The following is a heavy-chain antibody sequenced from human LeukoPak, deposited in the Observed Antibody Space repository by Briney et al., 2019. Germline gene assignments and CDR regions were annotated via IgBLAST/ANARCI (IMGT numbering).Heavy chain of an antibody. D-gene: IGHD1-7*01. CDR3: ARDFPSFSRTSRFDY. CDR1: GDSVSSNSAT. Sequence: SQTLPPTCAISGDSVSSNSATWTWIRQSPSRGLEWPGRTYYRSKWYNDYAVSVKSRITVNPDTSKNQFSLQLNSVTPEDTAVYYCARDFPSFSRTSRFDYWGQGTLVTVSS. J-gene: IGHJ4*02. CDR2: TYYRSKWYN. V-gene: IGHV6-1*01.